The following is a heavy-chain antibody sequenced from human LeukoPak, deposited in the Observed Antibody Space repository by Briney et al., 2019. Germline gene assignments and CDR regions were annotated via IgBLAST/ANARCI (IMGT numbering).Heavy chain of an antibody. CDR3: APDFNRGFDP. Sequence: GGSLRLSCAGSEVTFSTYLMHWVRQAPGKGLVCGSRISTDGSSRTYADSVKGRFTISRDTAKTYLYLQMDSLRVEDTAVSYCAPDFNRGFDPWGQGTLVTVSS. V-gene: IGHV3-74*01. D-gene: IGHD2/OR15-2a*01. CDR2: ISTDGSSR. J-gene: IGHJ5*02. CDR1: EVTFSTYL.